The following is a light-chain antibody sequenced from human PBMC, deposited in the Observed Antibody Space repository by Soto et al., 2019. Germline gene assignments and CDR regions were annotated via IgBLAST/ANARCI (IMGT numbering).Light chain of an antibody. V-gene: IGKV3-15*01. CDR2: GAS. CDR3: QQYNNWPPIT. J-gene: IGKJ5*01. Sequence: EIVLTQSRGTLSLSPGERATLSCRANQSFTSSLAWYQQKPGQAPRLLIYGASTRATGIPARFSGSGSGTEFTLTISSLQSEDFAVYYCQQYNNWPPITFGQGTRLEI. CDR1: QSFTSS.